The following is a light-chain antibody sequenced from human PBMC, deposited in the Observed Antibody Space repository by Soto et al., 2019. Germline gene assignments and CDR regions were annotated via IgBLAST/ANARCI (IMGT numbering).Light chain of an antibody. V-gene: IGLV3-21*04. CDR1: NIGSKS. Sequence: SYELTQPPSVSVAPGKTARITCGGNNIGSKSVHWYQQKPGQAPVLVIYYDSDRTSGIPERFSGSNSGNTATLTISRVEAGDEAELYCQVWDSSSDHVVFGGGTKLTVL. J-gene: IGLJ2*01. CDR3: QVWDSSSDHVV. CDR2: YDS.